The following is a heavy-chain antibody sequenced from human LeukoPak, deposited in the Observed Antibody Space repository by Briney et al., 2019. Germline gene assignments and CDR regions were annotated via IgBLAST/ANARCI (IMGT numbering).Heavy chain of an antibody. CDR3: ARDMSYGGNGDFDY. D-gene: IGHD2-15*01. V-gene: IGHV3-30-3*01. Sequence: GGSLRLSCAASGFVFSTYVMHWVRQAPGKGLEWVAFISYDGSNTYYADSVKGRFTISRDNAKNSLYLQMNSLRAEDTAVYYCARDMSYGGNGDFDYWGQGTLATVSS. CDR2: ISYDGSNT. CDR1: GFVFSTYV. J-gene: IGHJ4*02.